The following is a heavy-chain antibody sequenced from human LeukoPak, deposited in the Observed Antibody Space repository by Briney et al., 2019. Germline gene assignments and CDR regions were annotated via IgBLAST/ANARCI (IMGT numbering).Heavy chain of an antibody. V-gene: IGHV1-46*01. CDR2: INPSGGST. CDR3: ARGAPTTRIGAGRFDY. Sequence: GASVKVSCKAFGYSLTNYYVHWVRHAPGQGLEWRGEINPSGGSTSYAQKFQGRITVTRDTYTNTVYMVLSSLRSEDTATYYCARGAPTTRIGAGRFDYWGQGSLLTVAS. D-gene: IGHD5-12*01. J-gene: IGHJ4*02. CDR1: GYSLTNYY.